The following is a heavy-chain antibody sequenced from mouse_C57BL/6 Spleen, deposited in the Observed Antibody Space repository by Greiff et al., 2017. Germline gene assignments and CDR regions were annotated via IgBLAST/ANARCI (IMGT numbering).Heavy chain of an antibody. CDR3: TRGAYYSNYDWYFDV. D-gene: IGHD2-5*01. V-gene: IGHV5-9-1*02. J-gene: IGHJ1*03. CDR2: ISSGGDYI. Sequence: DVHLVESGEGLVKPGGSLKLSCAASGFTFSSYAMSWVRQTPEKRLEWVAYISSGGDYIYYADTVKGRFTISRDNARNTLYLQMSSLKSEDTAMYYCTRGAYYSNYDWYFDVWGTGTTVTVSS. CDR1: GFTFSSYA.